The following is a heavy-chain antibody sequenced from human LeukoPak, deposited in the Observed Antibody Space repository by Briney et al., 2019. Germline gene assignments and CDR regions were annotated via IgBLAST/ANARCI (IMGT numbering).Heavy chain of an antibody. D-gene: IGHD3-3*01. CDR1: GFIFRDYW. J-gene: IGHJ4*02. CDR3: AASRWSGALVF. V-gene: IGHV3-74*01. CDR2: IDRDGFPT. Sequence: PGGSLRLSCAASGFIFRDYWMLWVSHAPGKGPIWVARIDRDGFPTIYADSVKGRFIVSRNNARNTLYLQMDELRDDDSAVYYCAASRWSGALVFWGKGSLVTVSS.